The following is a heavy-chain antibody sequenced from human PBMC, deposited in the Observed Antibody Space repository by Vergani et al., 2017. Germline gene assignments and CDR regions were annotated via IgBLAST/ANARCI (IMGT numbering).Heavy chain of an antibody. CDR1: GFPFVSYG. J-gene: IGHJ4*02. D-gene: IGHD3-22*01. CDR2: ISNSKTYI. V-gene: IGHV3-21*02. Sequence: EVQLVESGGGLVKPGGSLRLSCAASGFPFVSYGMNWVRQAPGQGLEWVSYISNSKTYIFYADSVKGRFTISRDNSKNSLYMQMNSLRDEDTAIYYFATRNYYDSSGYFYFDYWGRGTRFTVSS. CDR3: ATRNYYDSSGYFYFDY.